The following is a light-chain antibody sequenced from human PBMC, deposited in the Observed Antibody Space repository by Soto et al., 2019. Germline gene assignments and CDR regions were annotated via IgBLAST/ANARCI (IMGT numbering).Light chain of an antibody. J-gene: IGKJ4*01. CDR2: DAS. V-gene: IGKV3D-15*02. Sequence: EIVLTQSPATLSLSPGERATLSCRASQSVGYHLAWYQQKPGQAPRLLIYDASNRATGIPARFSGSGSGTEFTLTISSLQSEDFAVYHCQQYDTSPLTFGGGTKVDI. CDR1: QSVGYH. CDR3: QQYDTSPLT.